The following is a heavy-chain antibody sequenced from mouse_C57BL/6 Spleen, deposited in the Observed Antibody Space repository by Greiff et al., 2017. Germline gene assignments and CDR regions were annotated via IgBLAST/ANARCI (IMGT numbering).Heavy chain of an antibody. Sequence: VQLKESGGGLVKPGGSLKLSCAASGFTFSDYGMHWVRQAPEKGLEWVAYISSGSSTIYYADTVKGRFTISRDNAKNTLFLQMTSLRSEDTAMYYCASELRRGYYAMDYWGQGTSVTVSS. D-gene: IGHD1-1*01. J-gene: IGHJ4*01. V-gene: IGHV5-17*01. CDR3: ASELRRGYYAMDY. CDR1: GFTFSDYG. CDR2: ISSGSSTI.